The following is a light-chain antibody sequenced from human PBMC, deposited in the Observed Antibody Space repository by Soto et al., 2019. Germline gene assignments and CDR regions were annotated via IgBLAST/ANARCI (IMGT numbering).Light chain of an antibody. CDR3: GLFTSSATWV. CDR1: SSDVGDFEH. J-gene: IGLJ2*01. CDR2: DVF. Sequence: ALTQPPSVSGSPGQSVTISCTVTSSDVGDFEHVSWYQLAPGTAPKLLISDVFNRPSGVSGRFSGSRSGNTPSLTISGLQADDEAEYYCGLFTSSATWVFGGGTKLTVL. V-gene: IGLV2-18*01.